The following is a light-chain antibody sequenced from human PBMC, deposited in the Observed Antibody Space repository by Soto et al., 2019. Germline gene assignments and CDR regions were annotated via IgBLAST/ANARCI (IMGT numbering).Light chain of an antibody. V-gene: IGKV1-5*03. CDR1: QSISSW. CDR2: KAS. J-gene: IGKJ1*01. CDR3: QQYNAYNPT. Sequence: IQMTQSPSTLSASVGDRVTITCRASQSISSWLAWYQHKRGKAPKLLIYKASGLQSGVPSRFSGSGFGTEFTLTISSLQPDDFATYYCQQYNAYNPTFGQGTSVAMK.